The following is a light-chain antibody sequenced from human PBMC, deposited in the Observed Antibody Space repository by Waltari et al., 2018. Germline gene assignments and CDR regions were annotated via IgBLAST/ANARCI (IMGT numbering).Light chain of an antibody. CDR1: SSDVGTYKF. V-gene: IGLV2-23*02. CDR3: CSYVTGDTWV. CDR2: EIN. J-gene: IGLJ3*02. Sequence: QSALTQPASVSGSPGQSITISCTGSSSDVGTYKFVSWYQQHPGKAPKLMIYEINQRPAGISNRFSGSKFGNTAVLTISGLQTGDEADYYCCSYVTGDTWVFGGGTRVAVL.